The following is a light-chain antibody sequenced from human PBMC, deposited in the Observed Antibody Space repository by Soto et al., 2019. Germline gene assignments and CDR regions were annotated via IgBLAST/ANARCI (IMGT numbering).Light chain of an antibody. J-gene: IGKJ4*01. CDR1: QTVRSN. CDR2: GAS. Sequence: EVVMTQSPATLSVSPGERATLSCRASQTVRSNLAWYQRRPGQAPRLLIYGASNRATGIPARFSGSGSGTDFTLTISSLEPEDFAVYYCQQRSNWPLTFGGGTKVDIK. V-gene: IGKV3-11*01. CDR3: QQRSNWPLT.